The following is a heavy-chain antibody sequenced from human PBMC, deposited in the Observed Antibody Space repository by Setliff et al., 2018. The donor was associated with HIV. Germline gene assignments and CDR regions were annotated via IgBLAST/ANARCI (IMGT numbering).Heavy chain of an antibody. J-gene: IGHJ4*02. CDR3: ARGGDGYNPGGGTFDH. Sequence: GGSLRLPCAASGFTFSSYGMHWVRQAPGKGLEWVAVIWFDGSNKYYADSVRGRFTISRDNAKNSLFLQMNSLRAEDTAVYYCARGGDGYNPGGGTFDHWGQGTLVTVSS. D-gene: IGHD1-1*01. V-gene: IGHV3-33*08. CDR2: IWFDGSNK. CDR1: GFTFSSYG.